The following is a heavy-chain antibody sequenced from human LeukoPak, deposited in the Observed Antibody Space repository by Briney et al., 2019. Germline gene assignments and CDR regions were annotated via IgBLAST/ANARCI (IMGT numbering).Heavy chain of an antibody. D-gene: IGHD6-13*01. Sequence: GSLRLSCAASGFTFSSYSMNWVRQAPGKGLEWVSYISSSSSTIYYADSVKGRFTISRDNAKNSLYLQMNSLRAEDTAVYYCARDQGDIAAAGDLDYWGQGTLVTASS. CDR1: GFTFSSYS. J-gene: IGHJ4*02. CDR2: ISSSSSTI. V-gene: IGHV3-48*01. CDR3: ARDQGDIAAAGDLDY.